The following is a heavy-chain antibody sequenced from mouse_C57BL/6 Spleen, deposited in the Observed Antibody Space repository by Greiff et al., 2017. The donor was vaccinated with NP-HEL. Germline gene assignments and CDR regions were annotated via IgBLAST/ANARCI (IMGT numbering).Heavy chain of an antibody. D-gene: IGHD2-4*01. CDR1: GFTFSSYA. CDR2: ISDGGSYT. J-gene: IGHJ3*01. Sequence: EVMLVESGGGLVKPGGSLKLSCAASGFTFSSYAMSWVRQTPEKRLEWVATISDGGSYTYYTDNVKGRFTISRDNAKNNLYLQMSHLKSEDTAMYYCARDDDDYAWFAYWGQGTLVTVSA. CDR3: ARDDDDYAWFAY. V-gene: IGHV5-4*01.